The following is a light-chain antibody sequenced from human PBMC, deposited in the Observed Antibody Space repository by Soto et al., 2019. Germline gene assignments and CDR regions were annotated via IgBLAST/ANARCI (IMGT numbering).Light chain of an antibody. Sequence: DIQMTQSPSTLSASVGDRVTITCRASQSISSWLAWYQQKTGKDPKPMIYDASSLESGVPSRFSGSGSGKEFTLTISRLQTDELATYDCQQYNSYTGTVGQGTKGDNK. V-gene: IGKV1-5*01. J-gene: IGKJ1*01. CDR3: QQYNSYTGT. CDR2: DAS. CDR1: QSISSW.